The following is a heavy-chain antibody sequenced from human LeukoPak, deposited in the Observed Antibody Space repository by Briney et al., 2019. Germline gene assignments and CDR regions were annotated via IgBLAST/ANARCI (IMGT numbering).Heavy chain of an antibody. CDR1: GFSFSTYW. CDR3: ARQGMSGYDSSPVYYYMDV. J-gene: IGHJ6*03. V-gene: IGHV3-21*01. CDR2: ITGSSYYI. D-gene: IGHD5-12*01. Sequence: PGGSLRLSCEASGFSFSTYWMSWVRQAPGKGLEWISSITGSSYYIYYADSVRGRFTISRDNAKNSLYLQMNSLRAEDTAVYYCARQGMSGYDSSPVYYYMDVWGKGTTVSVSS.